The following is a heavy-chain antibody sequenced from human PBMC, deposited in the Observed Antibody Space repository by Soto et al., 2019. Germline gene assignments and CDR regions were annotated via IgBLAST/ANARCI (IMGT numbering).Heavy chain of an antibody. D-gene: IGHD2-8*01. Sequence: GSLRLSCAASGFTFSSYAMSWVRQAPGKGLEWVSAISGSGGSTYYADSVKGRFTISRDNSKNTLYLQMNSLRAEDTAVYYCANDPVGSGIVLMVYANFDYWGQGTLVTVSS. CDR2: ISGSGGST. V-gene: IGHV3-23*01. J-gene: IGHJ4*02. CDR3: ANDPVGSGIVLMVYANFDY. CDR1: GFTFSSYA.